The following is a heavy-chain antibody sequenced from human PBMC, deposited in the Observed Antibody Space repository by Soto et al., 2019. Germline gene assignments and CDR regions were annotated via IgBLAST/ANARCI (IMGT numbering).Heavy chain of an antibody. CDR1: GFTFDDYA. J-gene: IGHJ4*02. D-gene: IGHD6-19*01. CDR3: AKDLWGGQWLEGVFDY. V-gene: IGHV3-9*01. CDR2: ISWSSNSI. Sequence: EVQLVESGGGLVQPGRSLRLSCAASGFTFDDYAMHWVRQAPGKGLEWVSGISWSSNSIGYADSVKGRFTISRVNAKNSLYLQMNSLRAEDTAFYYCAKDLWGGQWLEGVFDYWGQGTLVTVSS.